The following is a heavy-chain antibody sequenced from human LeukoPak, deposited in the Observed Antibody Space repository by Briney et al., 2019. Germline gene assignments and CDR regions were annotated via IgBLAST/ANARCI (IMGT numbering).Heavy chain of an antibody. D-gene: IGHD2-2*01. CDR3: ARRVVVPAAPYYFDY. Sequence: GGSLRLSCAASGFTFSSYWMHWVRQAPGKGLVWVSRINSDGSSTSYADSVKGRFTISRDNAKNTLYLQMNSLRAEDTAVYYCARRVVVPAAPYYFDYWGQGTLVTVSS. CDR2: INSDGSST. J-gene: IGHJ4*02. V-gene: IGHV3-74*01. CDR1: GFTFSSYW.